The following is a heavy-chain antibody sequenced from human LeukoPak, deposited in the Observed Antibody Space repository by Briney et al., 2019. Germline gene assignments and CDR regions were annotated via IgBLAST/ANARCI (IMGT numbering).Heavy chain of an antibody. D-gene: IGHD3-10*01. Sequence: GGSLRLSCAASGFTVSSNYMSWVRQAPGKGLEWVSSISSSSSYIYYADSVKGRFTISRDNAKNSLYLQMNSLRAEDTAVYYCARDSHPTLLWFGESHFYGMDVWGQGTTVTVSS. J-gene: IGHJ6*02. CDR2: ISSSSSYI. CDR1: GFTVSSNY. V-gene: IGHV3-21*01. CDR3: ARDSHPTLLWFGESHFYGMDV.